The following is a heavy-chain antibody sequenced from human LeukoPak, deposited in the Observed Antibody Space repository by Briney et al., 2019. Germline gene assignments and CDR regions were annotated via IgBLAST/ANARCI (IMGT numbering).Heavy chain of an antibody. Sequence: GGSLRLSCAVSGFTFSNYYVHWVRQAPGKGLVWVSRIDDDGSDTTYADSVKGRFTISRDNAKNTLYLQMNSLRVEDTAVYYCARVRYCSSTSCTKAYFDSWGQGTLVTVSS. V-gene: IGHV3-74*01. CDR1: GFTFSNYY. CDR3: ARVRYCSSTSCTKAYFDS. D-gene: IGHD2-2*01. J-gene: IGHJ4*02. CDR2: IDDDGSDT.